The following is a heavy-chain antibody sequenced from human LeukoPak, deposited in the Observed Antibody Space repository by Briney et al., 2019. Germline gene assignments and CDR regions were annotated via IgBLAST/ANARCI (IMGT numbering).Heavy chain of an antibody. V-gene: IGHV3-30-3*01. J-gene: IGHJ4*02. Sequence: PGRSLRLSCAASGFTLSSYAMHWVRQAPGKGLEWVAVISYDGSNKYYADSVKGRFTISRDNSKNTLYLQMNNLRAEDTAVYYCASAGDTQQLVDIDYWGQGTLVTVSS. D-gene: IGHD6-13*01. CDR3: ASAGDTQQLVDIDY. CDR1: GFTLSSYA. CDR2: ISYDGSNK.